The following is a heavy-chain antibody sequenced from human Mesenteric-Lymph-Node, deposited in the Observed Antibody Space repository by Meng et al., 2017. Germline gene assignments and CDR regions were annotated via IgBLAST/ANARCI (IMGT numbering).Heavy chain of an antibody. V-gene: IGHV1-46*01. J-gene: IGHJ4*02. CDR2: INPSGGST. Sequence: QVQLVQSGAGVKKPGASGKVSCKASGYTFTSYYMHWVRQAPGQGLEWMGIINPSGGSTSYAQKFQGRVTMTRDTSTSTVYMELSSLRSEDTAVYYCARGVRIAAAGIPVDYWGQGTLVTVSS. CDR1: GYTFTSYY. D-gene: IGHD6-13*01. CDR3: ARGVRIAAAGIPVDY.